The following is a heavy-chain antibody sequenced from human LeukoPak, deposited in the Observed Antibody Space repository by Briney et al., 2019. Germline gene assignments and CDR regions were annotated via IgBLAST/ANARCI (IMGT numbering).Heavy chain of an antibody. J-gene: IGHJ5*02. Sequence: PGDSLRLLCGACGFTLSSCSILWVGPPARKARAWVAWISFDGSNKYSADSVKGRFTISRDNSKNTLYLQMNSLRAEDTAVYYCAREELGSSLGFDPWGQGTLVTVSS. D-gene: IGHD3-16*01. CDR3: AREELGSSLGFDP. CDR2: ISFDGSNK. CDR1: GFTLSSCS. V-gene: IGHV3-30-3*01.